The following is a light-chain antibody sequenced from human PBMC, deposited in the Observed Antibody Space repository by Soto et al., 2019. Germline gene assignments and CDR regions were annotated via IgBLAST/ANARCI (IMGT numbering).Light chain of an antibody. J-gene: IGKJ1*01. Sequence: DIQMTQSPSTLSASVGDRVTITCRARQSISTWLAWYQQKPGRAPKLLIAPASSLESGVPSRFSASGSGTEFTLTISSLQPDDFATYYCQQCYSYYAWTFGQGTKVDIK. CDR1: QSISTW. CDR3: QQCYSYYAWT. CDR2: PAS. V-gene: IGKV1-5*03.